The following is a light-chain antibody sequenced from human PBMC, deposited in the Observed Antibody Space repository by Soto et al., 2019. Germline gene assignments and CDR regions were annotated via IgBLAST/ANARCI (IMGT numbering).Light chain of an antibody. J-gene: IGKJ5*01. CDR1: QSVVNTY. CDR3: QQYGTLIT. CDR2: GTS. V-gene: IGKV3-20*01. Sequence: EIVLTQSPGTLSLSPGERATLSCRASQSVVNTYLAWYQQKPGQAPRLLIYGTSTRATDIPDRFSGSGSGTDFTLTICRLEPEDFAVYFCQQYGTLITFGQGTRLEIK.